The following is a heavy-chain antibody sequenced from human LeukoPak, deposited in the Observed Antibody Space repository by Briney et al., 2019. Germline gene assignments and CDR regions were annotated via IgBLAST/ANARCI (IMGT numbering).Heavy chain of an antibody. CDR1: GYTFTGYY. D-gene: IGHD1-7*01. CDR2: INPNSGGT. V-gene: IGHV1-2*04. Sequence: GASVKVSCKASGYTFTGYYMHWVRQAPGQGLEWMGWINPNSGGTNYAQKFQGWVTMTRDTSISTAYMELSSLRSEDTAVYYCANHYNWNYAYFDYWGQGTLVTVSS. J-gene: IGHJ4*02. CDR3: ANHYNWNYAYFDY.